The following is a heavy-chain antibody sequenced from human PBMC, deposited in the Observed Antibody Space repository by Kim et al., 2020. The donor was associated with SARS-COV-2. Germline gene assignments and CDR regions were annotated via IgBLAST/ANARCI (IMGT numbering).Heavy chain of an antibody. J-gene: IGHJ3*02. D-gene: IGHD1-1*01. CDR2: FYHSGST. Sequence: SETLSLTCTVSGASISSYHWSWIRQPPGRGLEWIGYFYHSGSTDYNPSLKSRVTMSVDTSKNQFSLKLNSVTAADTALYYCARQKTGGGGNCRSDASDMWGQGTMVTVSS. CDR3: ARQKTGGGGNCRSDASDM. V-gene: IGHV4-59*08. CDR1: GASISSYH.